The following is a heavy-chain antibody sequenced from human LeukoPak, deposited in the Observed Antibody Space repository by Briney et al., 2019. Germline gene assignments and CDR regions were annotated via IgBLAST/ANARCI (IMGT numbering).Heavy chain of an antibody. CDR2: ISYDGSNK. V-gene: IGHV3-30-3*01. J-gene: IGHJ6*02. CDR3: ARGVGSASYYYGMDV. CDR1: GFTFSSYA. D-gene: IGHD6-19*01. Sequence: EPGGSLRLSCAASGFTFSSYAMHWVRQAPGKGLEWVAVISYDGSNKYYADSVEGRFTISRDNSKNTLYLQMNSLRAEDTAVYYCARGVGSASYYYGMDVWGQGTTVTVSS.